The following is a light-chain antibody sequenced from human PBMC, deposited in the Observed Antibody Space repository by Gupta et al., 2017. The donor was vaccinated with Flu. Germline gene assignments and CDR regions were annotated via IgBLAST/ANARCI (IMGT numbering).Light chain of an antibody. V-gene: IGKV1-39*01. CDR1: QSISSY. CDR3: QQRDSTPIT. J-gene: IGKJ4*01. CDR2: AAS. Sequence: DIQMTQSPSSLSTSVGDRVTITCRASQSISSYLNWYQQKPGKAPKLLIYAASRLQSGVPSRFSGSGSGTDFTLTISRRQPEDFATYYCQQRDSTPITFGGGTKVDIK.